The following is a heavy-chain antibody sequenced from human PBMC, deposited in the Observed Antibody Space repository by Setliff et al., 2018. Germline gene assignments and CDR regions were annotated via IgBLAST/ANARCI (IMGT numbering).Heavy chain of an antibody. CDR2: IYTDGTT. CDR1: GFTVSSNY. V-gene: IGHV3-66*01. J-gene: IGHJ4*02. Sequence: GGSLRLSCAASGFTVSSNYMSWVRQAPGEGPEYVSIIYTDGTTYYTDSVKGRFTISRDNSKNTLYLQLNSLRAEDTAVYYCVRGLPFDYWGQGTLVTVSS. CDR3: VRGLPFDY.